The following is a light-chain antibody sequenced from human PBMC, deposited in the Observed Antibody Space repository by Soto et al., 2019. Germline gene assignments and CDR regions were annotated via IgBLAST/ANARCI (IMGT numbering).Light chain of an antibody. CDR3: LQNYNYTRT. V-gene: IGKV1-6*02. Sequence: AIQMTQSPYSLSASVGDRVTITCRASQAIRNDLGWFQQKPGKAPNFLIYAVSHLQSGVPTKFSGSGSSTGFTLTFSSLQPEDRATSCCLQNYNYTRTCGLGTKIENK. J-gene: IGKJ1*01. CDR2: AVS. CDR1: QAIRND.